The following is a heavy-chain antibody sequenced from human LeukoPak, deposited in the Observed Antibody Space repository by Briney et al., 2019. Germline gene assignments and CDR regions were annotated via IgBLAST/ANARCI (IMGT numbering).Heavy chain of an antibody. CDR3: ARAGLAVADY. CDR1: GYTFTGYY. V-gene: IGHV1-2*02. J-gene: IGHJ4*02. CDR2: INPNSGGT. D-gene: IGHD6-19*01. Sequence: ASVKVSCKASGYTFTGYYMHWVRQAPGQGLEWMGWINPNSGGTNYAQKFQGRVTMTRDTSISTVYMELSSLRSEDTAVYYCARAGLAVADYWGQGTLVTVSS.